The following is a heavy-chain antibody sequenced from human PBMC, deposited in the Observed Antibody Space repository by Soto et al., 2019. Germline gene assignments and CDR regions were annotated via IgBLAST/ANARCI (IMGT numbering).Heavy chain of an antibody. CDR3: AREGYDILTGYSDAFDI. Sequence: GGSLRLSCAASGFTFSSYSMNWVRQAPGKGLEWVSSISSSSSYIYYADSVKGRFTISRDNAKNSLYLQMNSLRAEDTAVYYCAREGYDILTGYSDAFDIWGQGTMVTVSS. J-gene: IGHJ3*02. CDR1: GFTFSSYS. CDR2: ISSSSSYI. D-gene: IGHD3-9*01. V-gene: IGHV3-21*04.